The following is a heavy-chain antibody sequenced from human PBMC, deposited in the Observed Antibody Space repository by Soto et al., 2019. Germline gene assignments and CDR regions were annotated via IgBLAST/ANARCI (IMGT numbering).Heavy chain of an antibody. CDR2: ITNRGTHT. D-gene: IGHD2-15*01. V-gene: IGHV3-21*01. CDR1: GFSFSSYT. Sequence: SLRLSCAASGFSFSSYTMNWVRQAPGKGLQWVSSITNRGTHTYSADSVKGRFTISRDNDKNSLYLQMNNLRAEDTAIYFCARAHEVAWFDSWGLGTLATVSS. CDR3: ARAHEVAWFDS. J-gene: IGHJ5*01.